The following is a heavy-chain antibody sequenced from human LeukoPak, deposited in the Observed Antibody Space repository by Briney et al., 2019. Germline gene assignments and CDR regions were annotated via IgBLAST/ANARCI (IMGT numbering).Heavy chain of an antibody. CDR3: ARAFSDFAAYLDC. J-gene: IGHJ4*02. D-gene: IGHD2-21*02. V-gene: IGHV3-7*01. Sequence: GGSLRLSCAASGFTLRSHGMHWVRQAPGKGLEWVANIKQDGSEKYYLDSVKGRFTISRDDAKNSLYLHMYTLRAEDTAVYYCARAFSDFAAYLDCWGQGTLVTVSS. CDR2: IKQDGSEK. CDR1: GFTLRSHG.